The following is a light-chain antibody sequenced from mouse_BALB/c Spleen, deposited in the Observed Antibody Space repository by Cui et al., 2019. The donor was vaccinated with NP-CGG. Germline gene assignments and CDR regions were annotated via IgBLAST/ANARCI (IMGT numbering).Light chain of an antibody. J-gene: IGLJ1*01. CDR2: GTN. Sequence: QAVVTQESALTTSPGETVTHTCRSSTGAVTASNYANWVQEKPEHLFTGLIGGTNNRIPGVPARFSGSLIGDKAALTITGAQTEDEAIYFCALWYSNHWVFGGGTKLTVL. CDR3: ALWYSNHWV. V-gene: IGLV1*01. CDR1: TGAVTASNY.